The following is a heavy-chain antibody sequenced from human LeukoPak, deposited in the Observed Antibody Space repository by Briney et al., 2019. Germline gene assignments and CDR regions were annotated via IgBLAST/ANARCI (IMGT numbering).Heavy chain of an antibody. Sequence: PSETLSLTCAVSGGSISSGGYSWSWIRQPPGKGLEWIGYIYHSGSTYYNPSLKSRVTISVDRSKNQFSLKLSSVTAADTAVYYCARDGKYYYGSGKGRYFDLWGRGTLVTVSS. CDR1: GGSISSGGYS. CDR2: IYHSGST. J-gene: IGHJ2*01. CDR3: ARDGKYYYGSGKGRYFDL. V-gene: IGHV4-30-2*01. D-gene: IGHD3-10*01.